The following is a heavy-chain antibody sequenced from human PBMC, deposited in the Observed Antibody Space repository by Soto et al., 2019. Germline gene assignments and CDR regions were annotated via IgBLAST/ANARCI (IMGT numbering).Heavy chain of an antibody. CDR2: FIPIFGTA. J-gene: IGHJ1*01. CDR1: GGTFSSYA. CDR3: ARENYDSSGYYYAEYFQH. V-gene: IGHV1-69*12. D-gene: IGHD3-22*01. Sequence: QVQLVQSGAEVKKPGSSVKVSCKASGGTFSSYAISWVRQAPGQGLEWMGGFIPIFGTANYAQKFQGRVTITADESTSTAYMELSSLRSEDTAVYYCARENYDSSGYYYAEYFQHWGQGTLVTVSS.